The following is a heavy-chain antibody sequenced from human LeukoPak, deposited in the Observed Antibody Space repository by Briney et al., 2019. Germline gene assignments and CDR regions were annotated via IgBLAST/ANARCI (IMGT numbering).Heavy chain of an antibody. D-gene: IGHD3-3*01. Sequence: ASVKVSCKASGYTFTGYYMHWVRQAPGQGLEWMGWINPNSGGTNYAQKFQGRVTMTRDTSISTAYMELSRLRSDDTAVYYCARDPPKYYDFWSGYYEDYWGQGTLVTVSS. CDR2: INPNSGGT. CDR1: GYTFTGYY. J-gene: IGHJ4*02. CDR3: ARDPPKYYDFWSGYYEDY. V-gene: IGHV1-2*02.